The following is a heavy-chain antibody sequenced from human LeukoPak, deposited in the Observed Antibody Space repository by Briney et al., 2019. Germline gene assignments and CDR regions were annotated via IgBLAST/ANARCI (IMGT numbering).Heavy chain of an antibody. Sequence: ASVKVSCKVSGYTLTELSMHWVRQAPGKGLEWMGGFDPEDGETIYAQKFQGRVTMTEDTSTDTAYMELSSLRSEDTAVYYCATHPQNYYGSGSYGLFDYWGQGTLVTVSS. CDR2: FDPEDGET. CDR3: ATHPQNYYGSGSYGLFDY. D-gene: IGHD3-10*01. CDR1: GYTLTELS. V-gene: IGHV1-24*01. J-gene: IGHJ4*02.